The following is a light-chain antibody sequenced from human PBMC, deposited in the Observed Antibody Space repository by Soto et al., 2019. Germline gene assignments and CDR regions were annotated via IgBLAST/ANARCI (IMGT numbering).Light chain of an antibody. Sequence: DVVMTQSPLSLPVTLGQPASISCRSSQSLVYSDGNTYLNWFQQRPGQSPRRLFYNVSNRDSGVPDRFSGSGSGTDFTLKISRVEAEDVGIYYCMQGTHWPPWTFGQGTKVEIK. CDR1: QSLVYSDGNTY. V-gene: IGKV2-30*01. CDR2: NVS. CDR3: MQGTHWPPWT. J-gene: IGKJ1*01.